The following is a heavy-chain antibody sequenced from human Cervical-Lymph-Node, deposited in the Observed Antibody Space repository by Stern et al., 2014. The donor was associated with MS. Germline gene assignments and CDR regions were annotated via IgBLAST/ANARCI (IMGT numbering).Heavy chain of an antibody. D-gene: IGHD5-24*01. J-gene: IGHJ4*02. CDR2: IDWDGDK. Sequence: TLRESGPALVKPTETLTLTCLFSGFSLIERGVCVTWIRQPPGKALEWLAHIDWDGDKFYRRSLETRLTIARDTSKRQVFLTMTSMEPVDTGTYYCARIREDGYLDYWGQGVLVTVSS. CDR3: ARIREDGYLDY. V-gene: IGHV2-70*17. CDR1: GFSLIERGVC.